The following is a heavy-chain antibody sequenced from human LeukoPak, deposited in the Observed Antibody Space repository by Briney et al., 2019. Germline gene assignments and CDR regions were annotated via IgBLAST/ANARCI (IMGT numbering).Heavy chain of an antibody. CDR1: GYTFTGYH. V-gene: IGHV1-2*06. CDR3: ARDYCSSTSCLSDY. D-gene: IGHD2-2*01. CDR2: INPNSGDT. Sequence: ASVTVSCTASGYTFTGYHIHWVRQAPGQGLEWMGRINPNSGDTNYAQKFQGRVTMTRDTSISTAYMELSRLRSDDTAVYYCARDYCSSTSCLSDYWGQGTLVTVSS. J-gene: IGHJ4*02.